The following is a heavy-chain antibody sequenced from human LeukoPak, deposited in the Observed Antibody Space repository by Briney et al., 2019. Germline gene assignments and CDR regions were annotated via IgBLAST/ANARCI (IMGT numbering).Heavy chain of an antibody. D-gene: IGHD3-3*01. CDR1: GYTFTSYG. CDR2: ISAYNGNT. J-gene: IGHJ6*02. V-gene: IGHV1-18*01. CDR3: ARDKYDFWSGYLYGMDV. Sequence: ASVKVSCKASGYTFTSYGISWVRQAPGQGLEWMGWISAYNGNTNYAQKLQGRVTMTTDTSTSTAYMELRSLRSDDTAVYCCARDKYDFWSGYLYGMDVWGQGTTVTVSS.